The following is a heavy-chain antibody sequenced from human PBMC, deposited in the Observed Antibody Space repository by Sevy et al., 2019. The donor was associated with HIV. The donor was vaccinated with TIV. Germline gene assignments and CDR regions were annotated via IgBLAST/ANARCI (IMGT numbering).Heavy chain of an antibody. CDR2: INPNSGGR. Sequence: ASVKVSCKDSGYTFTDYFMHWVRQAPGQGLEWMGWINPNSGGRNYAQKFQGRVTMIRDTSISTAYMELKSLKSDDTAVYYCASGRDPIGYCSTTSCYMAAYWGQGALVTVSS. CDR3: ASGRDPIGYCSTTSCYMAAY. V-gene: IGHV1-2*02. J-gene: IGHJ4*02. CDR1: GYTFTDYF. D-gene: IGHD2-2*02.